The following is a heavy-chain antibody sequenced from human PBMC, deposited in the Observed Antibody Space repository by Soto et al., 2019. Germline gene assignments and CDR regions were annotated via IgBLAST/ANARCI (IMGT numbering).Heavy chain of an antibody. CDR1: GGAFSSYA. CDR3: ARQSDCSSTSCYWYFDL. Sequence: QVQLVQSGAEVKKPGSSVKVSCKASGGAFSSYAISWVRQAPGQGLEWMGGIIPIFGTANYAQKFQGRVTITADESTSTAYMELSSLRSEDTAVYYCARQSDCSSTSCYWYFDLWGRGTLVTVSS. V-gene: IGHV1-69*01. J-gene: IGHJ2*01. D-gene: IGHD2-2*01. CDR2: IIPIFGTA.